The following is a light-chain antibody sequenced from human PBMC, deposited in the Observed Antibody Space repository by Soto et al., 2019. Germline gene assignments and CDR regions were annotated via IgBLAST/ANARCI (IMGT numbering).Light chain of an antibody. CDR2: WAS. CDR3: QQYYSTSGFT. J-gene: IGKJ3*01. V-gene: IGKV4-1*01. Sequence: DIVMTQSPDSLAVSLGERATINCKSSQSVLYSSNNKNYLAWYQQKPGQPPKLLIYWASTRESGVPDRFSGSGSETDFSLTISSLQAEDVAVYYCQQYYSTSGFTFGPGTKVDIK. CDR1: QSVLYSSNNKNY.